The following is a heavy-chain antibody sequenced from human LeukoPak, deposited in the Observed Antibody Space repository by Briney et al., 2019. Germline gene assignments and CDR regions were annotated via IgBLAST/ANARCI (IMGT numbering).Heavy chain of an antibody. CDR3: ARRVVVTAIRGNWFDP. CDR2: INHSGST. D-gene: IGHD2-21*02. V-gene: IGHV4-34*01. CDR1: GGSFSGYY. J-gene: IGHJ5*02. Sequence: SETLSLTCAVYGGSFSGYYWSWIRQPPGKGLEWFGEINHSGSTNYNPSLKSRVTISVDTSKNQFSLKLSSVTAADTAVYYCARRVVVTAIRGNWFDPWGQGTLVTVSS.